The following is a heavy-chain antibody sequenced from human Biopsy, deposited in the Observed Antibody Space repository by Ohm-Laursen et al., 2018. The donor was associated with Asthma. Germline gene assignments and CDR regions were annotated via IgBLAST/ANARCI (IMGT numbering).Heavy chain of an antibody. CDR1: SGSGGYMRSGNYY. Sequence: SDTLSLTCSLSSGSGGYMRSGNYYWGWIRQPPGKGLEWIGSIYYSGTTYYNPSLEIRVTVSADTSKNQFSLKLTSGTAADTAVYYCVRGSSSWHHGPFHYYYGLDVWGQGTTATVSS. D-gene: IGHD6-13*01. V-gene: IGHV4-39*01. J-gene: IGHJ6*02. CDR2: IYYSGTT. CDR3: VRGSSSWHHGPFHYYYGLDV.